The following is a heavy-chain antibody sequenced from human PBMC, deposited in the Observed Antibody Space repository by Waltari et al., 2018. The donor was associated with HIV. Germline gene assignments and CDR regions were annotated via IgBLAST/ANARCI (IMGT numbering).Heavy chain of an antibody. CDR1: GFTFRNAW. CDR2: IKSKTDGGTT. V-gene: IGHV3-15*01. J-gene: IGHJ6*02. Sequence: EVQLVESGGGLVKPGGSLRLSCAASGFTFRNAWMSWVRQAPGKGLEWVGRIKSKTDGGTTDYAAPVKGRFTISRDDSKNTLYLQMNSLKTEDTAVYYCTTDLTILYGMDVWGQGTTVTVSS. D-gene: IGHD3-9*01. CDR3: TTDLTILYGMDV.